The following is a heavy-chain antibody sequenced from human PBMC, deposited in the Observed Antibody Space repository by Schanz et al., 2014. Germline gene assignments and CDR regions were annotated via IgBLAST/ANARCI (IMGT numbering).Heavy chain of an antibody. CDR1: GFIFSNYG. CDR2: IKSKTDGETT. Sequence: ERLVESGGGVVQPGRSLRLSCAASGFIFSNYGMHWVRQAPGKGLEWLGRIKSKTDGETTDYAAPVKGRFSISRDDSQSTLYLQMNSLKIEDTAVYYCATASSPVREAGAGSSFHLWGQGTLVTVSP. J-gene: IGHJ5*02. CDR3: ATASSPVREAGAGSSFHL. V-gene: IGHV3-15*01. D-gene: IGHD6-13*01.